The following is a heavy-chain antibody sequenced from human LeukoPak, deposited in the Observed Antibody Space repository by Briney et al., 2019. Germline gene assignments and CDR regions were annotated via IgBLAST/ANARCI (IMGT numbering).Heavy chain of an antibody. CDR2: ISVYNGNT. CDR1: GYTFISYG. D-gene: IGHD2-21*02. CDR3: ARGLGVVTAQSEQPKPRYFDL. J-gene: IGHJ2*01. Sequence: VASVTVSCKASGYTFISYGISWVRQAPGQGREWMGRISVYNGNTNYAQNLQGRVTMTTDTSTSTAYMELRSLRSDDTAVYYCARGLGVVTAQSEQPKPRYFDLWGRGTQVTVSS. V-gene: IGHV1-18*01.